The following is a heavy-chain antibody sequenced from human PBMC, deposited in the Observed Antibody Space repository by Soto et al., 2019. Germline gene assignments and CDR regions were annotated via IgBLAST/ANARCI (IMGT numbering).Heavy chain of an antibody. CDR2: FDPEDGET. CDR1: GYTLTELS. CDR3: ARTPYCSSTSCYARIDY. D-gene: IGHD2-2*01. V-gene: IGHV1-24*01. Sequence: ASVKVSCKVSGYTLTELSMHWVRQAPGKGLEWMGGFDPEDGETIYAQKFQGRVTMTEDTSTDTAYMELSSLRSEDTAVYYCARTPYCSSTSCYARIDYWGQGTLVTVSS. J-gene: IGHJ4*02.